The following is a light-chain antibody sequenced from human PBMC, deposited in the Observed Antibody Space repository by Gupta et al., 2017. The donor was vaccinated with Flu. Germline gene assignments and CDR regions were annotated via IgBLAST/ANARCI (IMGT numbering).Light chain of an antibody. CDR3: QILDSSIDHWV. CDR1: NIETFS. Sequence: SYVLPQPPSVSVAPGQTTSISCAGDNIETFSVHWCQQRPGQAPFLVLYDDDNRPSGIPERFSGSNSGSTATLTINRVEAADEADYYCQILDSSIDHWVFGGGTKLTVL. J-gene: IGLJ3*02. CDR2: DDD. V-gene: IGLV3-21*02.